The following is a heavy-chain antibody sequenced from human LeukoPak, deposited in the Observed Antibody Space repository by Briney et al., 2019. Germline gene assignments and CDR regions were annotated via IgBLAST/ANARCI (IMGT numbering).Heavy chain of an antibody. D-gene: IGHD5-18*01. CDR2: ISSSSSYI. J-gene: IGHJ4*02. Sequence: GGSLRLSCAASGFTFSSYSMNWVRQAPGKGLEWVSSISSSSSYIYYADSVKGRFTISRDNAKNSLYLQMNSLRAEDTAVYYCARDSAVDTAIFDYWGQGTQVTVSS. CDR1: GFTFSSYS. V-gene: IGHV3-21*01. CDR3: ARDSAVDTAIFDY.